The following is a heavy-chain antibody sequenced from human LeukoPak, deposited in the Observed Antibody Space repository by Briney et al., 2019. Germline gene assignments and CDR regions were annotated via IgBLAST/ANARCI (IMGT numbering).Heavy chain of an antibody. Sequence: KPGESLKISCEGSGYNFAIYWIAWVRQMPGKGLEWMGMIYPGDSDTRYNPSFQAQVTISADKSISTAYLQWNSLKASDTAIYYCARAIGRTSGWLESWGQGTLVTVSS. CDR1: GYNFAIYW. CDR2: IYPGDSDT. D-gene: IGHD6-19*01. J-gene: IGHJ4*02. V-gene: IGHV5-51*03. CDR3: ARAIGRTSGWLES.